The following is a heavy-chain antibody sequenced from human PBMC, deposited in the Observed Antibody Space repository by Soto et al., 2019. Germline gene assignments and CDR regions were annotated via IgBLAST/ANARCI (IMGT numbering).Heavy chain of an antibody. J-gene: IGHJ1*01. CDR1: GYNFVTYW. CDR2: IYPGDSDT. CDR3: ARHSGVAEDGTD. V-gene: IGHV5-51*01. Sequence: PGESLKISCQGSGYNFVTYWIAWVRQMPGKGLEWMGVIYPGDSDTRYSPSFQGQVAISADKSINTAYLQWSSLKASDTAMYYCARHSGVAEDGTDWGQGTLVTVSS. D-gene: IGHD6-13*01.